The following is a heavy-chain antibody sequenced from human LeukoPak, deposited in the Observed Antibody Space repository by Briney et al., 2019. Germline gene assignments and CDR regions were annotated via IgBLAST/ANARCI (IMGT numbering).Heavy chain of an antibody. V-gene: IGHV1-18*01. CDR2: ISAYNGNT. CDR3: ARHYCTNGVCHNNWFDP. Sequence: ASVKVSCKASGYTFTDYGISWVRQAPGQGLEWMVWISAYNGNTNYAQKLQDRVTMTTDTSTTTAYMELRNLTSDDTAMYYCARHYCTNGVCHNNWFDPWGQGTLVTVSS. J-gene: IGHJ5*02. D-gene: IGHD2-8*01. CDR1: GYTFTDYG.